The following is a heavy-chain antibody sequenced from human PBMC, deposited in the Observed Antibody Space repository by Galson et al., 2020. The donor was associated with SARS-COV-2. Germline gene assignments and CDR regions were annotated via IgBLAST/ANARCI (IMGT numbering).Heavy chain of an antibody. Sequence: SGPTLVKPTQTLTLTCTFSGFSLSTSGMCVSWIRQPPGKALEWLALIDWDDDKYYSTSLKTRLTISKDTSKNQVVLTMTNMDPVDTATYYCARIHVVWELLQSYYYGMDVWGQGTTVTVSS. V-gene: IGHV2-70*01. CDR3: ARIHVVWELLQSYYYGMDV. D-gene: IGHD1-26*01. J-gene: IGHJ6*02. CDR2: IDWDDDK. CDR1: GFSLSTSGMC.